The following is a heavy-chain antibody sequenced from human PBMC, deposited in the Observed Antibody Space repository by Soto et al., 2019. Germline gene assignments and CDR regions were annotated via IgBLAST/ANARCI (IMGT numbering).Heavy chain of an antibody. J-gene: IGHJ6*01. CDR2: ISYDGSLQ. CDR3: ARDRHIQLRFSYGMDV. V-gene: IGHV3-30-3*01. D-gene: IGHD5-18*01. Sequence: QVQLVESGGGVVQPGTSLRLSCAASGFTFSSYAMHWVRQAPGKGLEWVSIISYDGSLQYYADSVKGRFTISRDDSENTLYLQMISLRPEDTAVYYCARDRHIQLRFSYGMDVW. CDR1: GFTFSSYA.